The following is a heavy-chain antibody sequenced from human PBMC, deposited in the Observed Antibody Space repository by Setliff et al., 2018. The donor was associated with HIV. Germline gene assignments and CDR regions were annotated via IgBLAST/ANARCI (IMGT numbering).Heavy chain of an antibody. D-gene: IGHD5-12*01. CDR3: ARDRGGGYNNLDY. J-gene: IGHJ4*02. V-gene: IGHV4-30-4*08. Sequence: KPSETLSLTCTVSGDFFSSDYYWGWIRQSPGKGLEWIGYIYYSGSTYYNPSLKSRVTISVDTSKNQFSLKVSSVTAADTAVYYCARDRGGGYNNLDYWGQGTLVTVSS. CDR1: GDFFSSDYY. CDR2: IYYSGST.